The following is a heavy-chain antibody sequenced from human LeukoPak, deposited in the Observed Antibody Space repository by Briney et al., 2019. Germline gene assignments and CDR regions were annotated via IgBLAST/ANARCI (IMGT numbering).Heavy chain of an antibody. CDR2: IYSGGST. Sequence: GGSLRLSCAASGFTVSSNYMSWVRQAPGKGLEWVSVIYSGGSTYYADSVKSRFTISRDNSKNTLYLQMNSLRAEDTAVYYCARERPDIVATIQHYFDYWGQGTLVTVSS. CDR3: ARERPDIVATIQHYFDY. J-gene: IGHJ4*02. D-gene: IGHD5-12*01. V-gene: IGHV3-66*01. CDR1: GFTVSSNY.